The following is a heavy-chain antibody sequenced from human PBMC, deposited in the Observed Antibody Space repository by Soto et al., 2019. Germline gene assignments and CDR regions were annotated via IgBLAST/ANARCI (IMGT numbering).Heavy chain of an antibody. D-gene: IGHD6-13*01. J-gene: IGHJ4*02. CDR1: GGSISSYY. CDR2: IYYSGST. Sequence: QVQLQESGPGLVKPSETLSLTCTVSGGSISSYYWSWIRQPPGKGLEWIGYIYYSGSTNYNPSLKSRVTISVDTSKNQFSLKLSSVTAAETAVYYCARSRNSWPTSFDYWGQGTLVTVSS. V-gene: IGHV4-59*01. CDR3: ARSRNSWPTSFDY.